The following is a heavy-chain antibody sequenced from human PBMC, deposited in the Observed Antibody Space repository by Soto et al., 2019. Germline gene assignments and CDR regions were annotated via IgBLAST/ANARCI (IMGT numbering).Heavy chain of an antibody. Sequence: QVQLQESGPGLVKPSQTLSLTCSVSGDSISGGDYYWNWIRQSPVKGLEWIGHIHYGVSTYYNPSHNGRVNISIDTSRTQFSLDLTSVTAADTSFYYCAGDGLPLRDAFRIWGVGTMVTVSS. CDR2: IHYGVST. D-gene: IGHD4-17*01. CDR3: AGDGLPLRDAFRI. CDR1: GDSISGGDYY. V-gene: IGHV4-30-4*01. J-gene: IGHJ3*02.